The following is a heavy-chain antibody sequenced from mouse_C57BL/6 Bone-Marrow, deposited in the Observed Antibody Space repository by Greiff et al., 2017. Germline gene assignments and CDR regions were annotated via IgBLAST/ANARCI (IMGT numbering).Heavy chain of an antibody. J-gene: IGHJ4*01. CDR1: GYTFTSYW. CDR3: AISYYSNYPDHDAMDD. V-gene: IGHV1-69*01. CDR2: IDPSDSYT. D-gene: IGHD2-5*01. Sequence: QVQLQQPGAELVMPGASVQLSCKASGYTFTSYWMHWVKQRPGQGLEWIGEIDPSDSYTNYNQTFKGKSTLTVAKSSSTASMQLSSLTSEDSAVDYCAISYYSNYPDHDAMDDWGQGTSVTVSS.